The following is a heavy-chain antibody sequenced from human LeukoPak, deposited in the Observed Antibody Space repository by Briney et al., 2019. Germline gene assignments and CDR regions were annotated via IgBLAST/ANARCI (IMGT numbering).Heavy chain of an antibody. D-gene: IGHD3-3*01. J-gene: IGHJ4*02. Sequence: SQTLSLTCAISGDSVSSSSATWNWIRQSPSRGLEWLGRTYYRSKWYDEYAVSVRSRITISPDTSKNQFSLQLNSVTPDDTAVYYCASGNLLRFLEPFDYWGQGTLVTVSS. V-gene: IGHV6-1*01. CDR1: GDSVSSSSAT. CDR2: TYYRSKWYD. CDR3: ASGNLLRFLEPFDY.